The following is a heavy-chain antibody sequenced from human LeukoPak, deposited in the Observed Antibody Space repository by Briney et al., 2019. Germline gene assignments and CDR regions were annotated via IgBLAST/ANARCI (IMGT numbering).Heavy chain of an antibody. D-gene: IGHD2-15*01. CDR2: IYSGGST. CDR3: ARDYCSGGGCPQPDAFDI. J-gene: IGHJ3*02. V-gene: IGHV3-53*01. Sequence: GGSLRLSCAASGFTVSSNYMSWVRQAPGKGLEWVSVIYSGGSTYYADSVKGRFTISRDNSKNTLYLQMNSLKAEDTAVYYCARDYCSGGGCPQPDAFDIWGQGTMVTVSS. CDR1: GFTVSSNY.